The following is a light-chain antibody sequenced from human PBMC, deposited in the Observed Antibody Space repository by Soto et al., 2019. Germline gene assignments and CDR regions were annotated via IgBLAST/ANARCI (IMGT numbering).Light chain of an antibody. CDR3: QQYDNLLFT. CDR2: GAS. CDR1: QSVSSSY. J-gene: IGKJ3*01. V-gene: IGKV3-20*01. Sequence: EIVLTQSPGTLSLSPGERATLSCRASQSVSSSYLAWYQQKPGQAPRLLIYGASSRATGIPDRFSGSGSGTDFTLTISSLQPEDIATYYCQQYDNLLFTFGPGTKVDIK.